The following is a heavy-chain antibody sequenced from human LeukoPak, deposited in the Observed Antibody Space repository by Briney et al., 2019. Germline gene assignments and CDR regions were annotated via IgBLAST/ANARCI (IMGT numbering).Heavy chain of an antibody. CDR3: ARRQVAVAGKDY. CDR1: GGSISSSSYY. Sequence: SETLSLTCTVSGGSISSSSYYWGWIRQPPGKGLEWIGSIYYSGSTYYNPSLKSRVTISVDTSKNQFSLKLSSVTAADTAVYYCARRQVAVAGKDYWGQGTLVAVSS. D-gene: IGHD6-19*01. CDR2: IYYSGST. J-gene: IGHJ4*02. V-gene: IGHV4-39*07.